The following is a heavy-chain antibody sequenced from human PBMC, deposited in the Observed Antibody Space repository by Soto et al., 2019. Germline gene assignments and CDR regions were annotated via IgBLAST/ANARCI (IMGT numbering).Heavy chain of an antibody. CDR2: ISGTSSHT. Sequence: QVHLVQSGGDLVKPGGSLRLSCEASGFIFSDFYMNWIRQAPGKGLEWVSYISGTSSHTNYADSVRGRFTISRDNAKNSLFLQMDSLRAEDTAVYYCARGGSGGTRGDWGQGALVTVSS. D-gene: IGHD2-15*01. CDR3: ARGGSGGTRGD. CDR1: GFIFSDFY. V-gene: IGHV3-11*06. J-gene: IGHJ4*02.